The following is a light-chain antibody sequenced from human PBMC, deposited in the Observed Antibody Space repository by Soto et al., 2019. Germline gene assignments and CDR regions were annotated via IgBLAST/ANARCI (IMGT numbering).Light chain of an antibody. CDR1: QSVSSTY. Sequence: EIVLTQSPGTLSLSPGESAPLSCRASQSVSSTYLIWYQQKPGQAPRLLIYGASSRATGVPDRFSGGGSGTDFTLTISRLEPEDFAVYYCQQYGSSGTFGQGTKVDIK. V-gene: IGKV3-20*01. CDR3: QQYGSSGT. J-gene: IGKJ1*01. CDR2: GAS.